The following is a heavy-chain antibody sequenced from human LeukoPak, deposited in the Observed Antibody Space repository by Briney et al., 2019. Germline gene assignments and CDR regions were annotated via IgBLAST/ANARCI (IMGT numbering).Heavy chain of an antibody. Sequence: PSETLSLTCTVSGGSISSGGYYWRWLRQHPGKGLEWIGYIYYSGSTYYNPSLKSRVTISVDTSKNQFSLKLSSVTAADTAVYYCAREGEYYDSSGRHDAFDIWGQGTMVTVSS. V-gene: IGHV4-31*03. CDR3: AREGEYYDSSGRHDAFDI. CDR1: GGSISSGGYY. CDR2: IYYSGST. D-gene: IGHD3-22*01. J-gene: IGHJ3*02.